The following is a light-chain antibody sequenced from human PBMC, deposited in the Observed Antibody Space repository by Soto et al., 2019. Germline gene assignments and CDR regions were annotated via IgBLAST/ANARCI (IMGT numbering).Light chain of an antibody. J-gene: IGLJ2*01. CDR3: LLSYSGARAGVV. Sequence: QAVVTQEPSLTVSPGGTVTLTCGSSTGAVTSGHYPYWFQQKPGQAPRTLIYDTSDKHSWTPARFSGSLLGGKAALTLSGAQPEDEAEYYGLLSYSGARAGVVFGGGTKLTVL. CDR2: DTS. CDR1: TGAVTSGHY. V-gene: IGLV7-46*01.